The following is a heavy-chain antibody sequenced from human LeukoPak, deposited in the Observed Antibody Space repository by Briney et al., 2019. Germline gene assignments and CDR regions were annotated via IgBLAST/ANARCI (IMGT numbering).Heavy chain of an antibody. CDR1: GFIFSDFA. CDR2: ISYDGTGK. CDR3: IRHSAYGSGSYHSY. D-gene: IGHD3-10*01. V-gene: IGHV3-30*04. Sequence: PGGSLRLSCEGSGFIFSDFAMHWVRQAPGKGLEWMAVISYDGTGKYYADSVRGRFTISRDNSKNTLYLQMNSLKTEDTAVYYCIRHSAYGSGSYHSYWGQGTLVTVSS. J-gene: IGHJ4*02.